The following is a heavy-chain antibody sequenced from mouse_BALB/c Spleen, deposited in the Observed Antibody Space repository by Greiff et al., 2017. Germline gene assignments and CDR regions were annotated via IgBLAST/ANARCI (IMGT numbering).Heavy chain of an antibody. CDR3: ARALRLGAMDY. D-gene: IGHD1-2*01. CDR1: GFNIKDTY. V-gene: IGHV14-3*02. Sequence: VQLQQSGAELVKPGASVKLSCTASGFNIKDTYMHWVKQRPEQGLEWIGRIDPANGNTKYDPKFQGKATITADTSSNTAYLQLSSLTSEDTAVYSCARALRLGAMDYWGQGTSVTVSS. J-gene: IGHJ4*01. CDR2: IDPANGNT.